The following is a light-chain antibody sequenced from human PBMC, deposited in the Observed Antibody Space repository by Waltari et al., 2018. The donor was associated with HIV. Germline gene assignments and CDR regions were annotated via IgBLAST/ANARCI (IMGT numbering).Light chain of an antibody. Sequence: SSELTQPPSVSVSPGQPARISCPGDTLSKQYAYWYQQKPGQAPVVVIIKDTERPSGIPERFSGSSSGTTVTLTIRGVQAEDEADYYCQSSDNSEHMIFGGGTKLTVL. J-gene: IGLJ2*01. V-gene: IGLV3-25*03. CDR1: TLSKQY. CDR3: QSSDNSEHMI. CDR2: KDT.